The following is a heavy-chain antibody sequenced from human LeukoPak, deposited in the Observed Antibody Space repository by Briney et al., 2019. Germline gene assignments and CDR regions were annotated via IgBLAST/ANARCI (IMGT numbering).Heavy chain of an antibody. J-gene: IGHJ4*02. Sequence: GGSLRLSRAASGFTFSNYAMSWVCQAPGKGLEWVSAIRGRGDSTYYADSVMGRFAISRDNSKNTLYLQLNYLRAEDTAVYYCAKEDYDSSGGFDSWGQGTLVTVSS. CDR3: AKEDYDSSGGFDS. D-gene: IGHD3-22*01. CDR1: GFTFSNYA. CDR2: IRGRGDST. V-gene: IGHV3-23*01.